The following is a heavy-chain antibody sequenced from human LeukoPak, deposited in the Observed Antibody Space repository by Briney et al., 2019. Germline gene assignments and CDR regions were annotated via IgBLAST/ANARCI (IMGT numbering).Heavy chain of an antibody. J-gene: IGHJ4*02. CDR2: IKTDGSGT. CDR1: GFTFSSYW. Sequence: GGSLRLSCAASGFTFSSYWMHWVRQAPGKGLVWVSRIKTDGSGTNYVDSVKGRFTTSRDNAKNTLYLQMNSLRVEDTAVYYCARGVTGIDYWGQGALVTVSS. D-gene: IGHD3-10*01. CDR3: ARGVTGIDY. V-gene: IGHV3-74*01.